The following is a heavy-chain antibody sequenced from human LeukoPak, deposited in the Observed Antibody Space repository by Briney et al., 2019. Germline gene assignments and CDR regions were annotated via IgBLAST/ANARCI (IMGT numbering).Heavy chain of an antibody. V-gene: IGHV3-30-3*01. CDR3: ARVRVVAAYDAFDI. D-gene: IGHD2-15*01. J-gene: IGHJ3*02. CDR2: ISYDGSNK. CDR1: GFTFSSYA. Sequence: HPGRSLRLSCAASGFTFSSYAMHWVRQAPGKGLEWVAVISYDGSNKYYADSVKGRFTISRDNSKNTLYLQMNSLRAEDTAVYYCARVRVVAAYDAFDIWGQGTMVTVSS.